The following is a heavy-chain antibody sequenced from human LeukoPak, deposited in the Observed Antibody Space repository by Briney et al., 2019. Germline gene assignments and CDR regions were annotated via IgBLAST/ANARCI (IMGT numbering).Heavy chain of an antibody. CDR3: ARDVVVVTAARSDWFDP. J-gene: IGHJ5*02. CDR2: INPNSGET. CDR1: EYTLTGYY. Sequence: ASVKVSCKTFEYTLTGYYIQWVRQAPGQGLEWLGWINPNSGETKYAQKFQGRVTMTRDTSISTAYMELSRMRSDDTAMYYCARDVVVVTAARSDWFDPWGQGTLVTVSS. D-gene: IGHD2-2*01. V-gene: IGHV1-2*02.